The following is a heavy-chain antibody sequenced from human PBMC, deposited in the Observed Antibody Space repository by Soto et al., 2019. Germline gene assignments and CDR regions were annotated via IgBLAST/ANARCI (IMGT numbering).Heavy chain of an antibody. CDR3: AGLWGWFGDY. D-gene: IGHD3-10*01. J-gene: IGHJ4*02. Sequence: QVQLQESGPGLVKPSETLSLTCTVSGGSISSYYWSWIRQPPGKGLEWIGYIYYSGSTNYNPSLKRRVTLSVDTSKNQFSLKLSSVTAAETAVYYCAGLWGWFGDYWGQGTLVTVSS. CDR2: IYYSGST. V-gene: IGHV4-59*08. CDR1: GGSISSYY.